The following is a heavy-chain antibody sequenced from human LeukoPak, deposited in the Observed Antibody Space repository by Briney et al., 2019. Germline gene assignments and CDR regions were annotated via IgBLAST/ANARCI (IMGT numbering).Heavy chain of an antibody. CDR3: TRDPIQGVRVYYGMDV. CDR1: GLTFSSHW. Sequence: GGSLRLSCAASGLTFSSHWMSWVRQAPGKGPEWVANINQDGRLIYYLQSVKGRFTISRDNARNSLYLQMNSLRVEDTAVYYCTRDPIQGVRVYYGMDVWGQGTTVTVSS. J-gene: IGHJ6*02. CDR2: INQDGRLI. D-gene: IGHD3-16*01. V-gene: IGHV3-7*01.